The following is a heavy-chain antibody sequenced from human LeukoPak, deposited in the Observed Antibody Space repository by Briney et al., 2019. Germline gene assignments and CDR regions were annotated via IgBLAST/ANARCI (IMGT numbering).Heavy chain of an antibody. CDR3: ATNPSITIFGVVPPRFDY. Sequence: ASVKLSCKVSGYTFTDYYMRWVRQAPGEGSEWMGLVYPEDGETIYAEKFQGRVTITADTSTYTAYMELSSLRSEDTAVYYCATNPSITIFGVVPPRFDYWGQGTLVTVSS. V-gene: IGHV1-69-2*01. CDR1: GYTFTDYY. D-gene: IGHD3-3*01. J-gene: IGHJ4*02. CDR2: VYPEDGET.